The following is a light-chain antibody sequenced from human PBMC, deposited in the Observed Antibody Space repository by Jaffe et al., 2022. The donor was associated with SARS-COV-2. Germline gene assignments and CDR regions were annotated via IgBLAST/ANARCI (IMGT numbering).Light chain of an antibody. V-gene: IGKV1-39*01. CDR2: AAS. J-gene: IGKJ2*01. CDR3: QQSYTSPYT. CDR1: QIIDSF. Sequence: DIQMTQSPSSLSASVGDRVTITCRASQIIDSFLNWYQQKPGKAPKLLIYAASSLQSGVPSRISGSGTGTLFTLTISSLQPEDFATYYCQQSYTSPYTFGQGTKLEIK.